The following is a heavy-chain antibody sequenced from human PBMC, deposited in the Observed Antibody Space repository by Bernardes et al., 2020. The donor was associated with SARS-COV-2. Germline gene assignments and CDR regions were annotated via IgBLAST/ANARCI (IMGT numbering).Heavy chain of an antibody. D-gene: IGHD3-9*01. CDR3: ARDTMGINIWPNFFDS. V-gene: IGHV1-18*01. CDR2: ISANSGKT. CDR1: RYTFGDYG. J-gene: IGHJ4*02. Sequence: ASVKVSCKASRYTFGDYGFSWVRQAPGQGLEWMGWISANSGKTSYAQKYEGKITLTTDRSTSTAYMELRALTSDDTATYYCARDTMGINIWPNFFDSWGQGTLVTVSS.